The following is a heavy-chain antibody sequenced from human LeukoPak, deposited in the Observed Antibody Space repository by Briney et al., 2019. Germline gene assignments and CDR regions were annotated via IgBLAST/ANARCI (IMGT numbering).Heavy chain of an antibody. V-gene: IGHV4-59*01. J-gene: IGHJ3*02. CDR3: ARVPLTAVWGAFDI. CDR1: GGSISSYY. CDR2: IYYSGST. D-gene: IGHD2-21*02. Sequence: SETLSLTCTVSGGSISSYYWSWIRQPPGKGLEWIGYIYYSGSTNYNPSLKSRVTISVVTSKNQFSLKLSSVTAADTAVYYCARVPLTAVWGAFDIWGQGTMVTVSS.